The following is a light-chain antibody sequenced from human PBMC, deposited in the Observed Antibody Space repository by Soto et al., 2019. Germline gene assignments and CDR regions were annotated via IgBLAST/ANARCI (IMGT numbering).Light chain of an antibody. J-gene: IGKJ2*01. CDR1: QSISSY. Sequence: DIQMTQSPSSLSASVGDRVTITCRASQSISSYLNWYQQKPGKAPKLLIYAASSLQSGVPSSFSGSGSGTDFTLTISRLQPEYFATYYCQQSYSTPTFGQGTKLEIK. V-gene: IGKV1-39*01. CDR3: QQSYSTPT. CDR2: AAS.